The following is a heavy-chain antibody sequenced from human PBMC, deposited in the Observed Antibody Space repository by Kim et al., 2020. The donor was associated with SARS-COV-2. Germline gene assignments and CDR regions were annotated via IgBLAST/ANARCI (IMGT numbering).Heavy chain of an antibody. CDR3: ARGRYYYDSSGQLDY. V-gene: IGHV3-21*01. Sequence: SVKRRFTISRDHAKNSLYLQMNSLRAEDTAVYYGARGRYYYDSSGQLDYWGQGTLVTVSS. D-gene: IGHD3-22*01. J-gene: IGHJ4*02.